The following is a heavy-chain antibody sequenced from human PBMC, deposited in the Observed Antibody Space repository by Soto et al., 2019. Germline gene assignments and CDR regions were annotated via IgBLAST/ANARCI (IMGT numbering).Heavy chain of an antibody. CDR1: GYTFTSYA. V-gene: IGHV1-3*01. D-gene: IGHD6-6*01. CDR2: INAGNGNT. Sequence: ASVKVSCKASGYTFTSYAMHWVRQAPGQRLEWMGWINAGNGNTKYSQKFQGRVTITRGTSASTAYMELSSLRSEDTAVYYCARYIAARRGGFDYWGQGTLVTVSS. J-gene: IGHJ4*02. CDR3: ARYIAARRGGFDY.